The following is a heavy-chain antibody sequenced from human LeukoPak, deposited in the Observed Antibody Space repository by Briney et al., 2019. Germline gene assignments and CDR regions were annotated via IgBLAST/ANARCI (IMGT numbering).Heavy chain of an antibody. Sequence: GGSLRLSCAASGFTFSNHWMSWVRQAPGKGLEWVAKIKQDGSEKYYVDSVKGRFTISRDNAKNSLYLQMNSLRAEDTAVYYCARLDSSYYAFDIWGQGTMVTVSS. CDR2: IKQDGSEK. CDR1: GFTFSNHW. V-gene: IGHV3-7*03. J-gene: IGHJ3*02. CDR3: ARLDSSYYAFDI. D-gene: IGHD6-13*01.